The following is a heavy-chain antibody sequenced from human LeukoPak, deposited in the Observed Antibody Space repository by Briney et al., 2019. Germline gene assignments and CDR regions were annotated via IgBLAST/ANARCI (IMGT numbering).Heavy chain of an antibody. CDR3: ARHGGSFDY. CDR1: GGSISSSSYY. D-gene: IGHD3-3*01. V-gene: IGHV4-39*01. CDR2: IYYSGST. Sequence: SETLSLTCTVSGGSISSSSYYWGWIRQPPGKGLEWIGSIYYSGSTYYNPSLKSRVTISVDTSKNQFSLKLSSVTAADTAAYYCARHGGSFDYWGQGTLVTVSS. J-gene: IGHJ4*02.